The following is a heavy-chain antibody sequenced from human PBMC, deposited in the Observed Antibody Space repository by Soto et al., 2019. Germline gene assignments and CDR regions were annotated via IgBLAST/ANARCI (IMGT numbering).Heavy chain of an antibody. CDR1: GFTFSSYG. Sequence: QVQLVESGGGVVQPGRSLRLSCAASGFTFSSYGMHWVRLAPGKGLEWVAVISYDGSNKYYAGSVKGRFTISRDNSKNTLYLQMNSLRAEDTTVYYCARGAVGAYFDYWGQGTLVTVSS. CDR2: ISYDGSNK. D-gene: IGHD1-26*01. CDR3: ARGAVGAYFDY. V-gene: IGHV3-30*19. J-gene: IGHJ4*02.